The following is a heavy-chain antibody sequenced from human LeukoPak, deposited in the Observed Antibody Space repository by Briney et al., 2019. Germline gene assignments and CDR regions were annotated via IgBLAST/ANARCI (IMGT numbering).Heavy chain of an antibody. V-gene: IGHV1-18*01. CDR3: ARHQITMLRGVIIDNWFDP. J-gene: IGHJ5*02. CDR2: ISAYNGNT. Sequence: GASVKVSCKASAYTFTSYGISWVRQAPGQGLEWMGWISAYNGNTNYAQKLQGRVTMTTDTSTSTAYMELRSLRSDDTAVYYCARHQITMLRGVIIDNWFDPWGQGTLVTVSS. D-gene: IGHD3-10*01. CDR1: AYTFTSYG.